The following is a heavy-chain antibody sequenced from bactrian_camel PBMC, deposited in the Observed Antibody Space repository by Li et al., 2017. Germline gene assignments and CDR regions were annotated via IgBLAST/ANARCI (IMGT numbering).Heavy chain of an antibody. CDR3: AASWDVTANAALSRMVSPEFGY. D-gene: IGHD3*01. Sequence: DVQLVESGGGSVQAGESLTLSRVVSGAKYRSYCMGWFRQVEGKDREAVATLDYHGRTAYQDSVKGRFTITKDNAKNILYLQMNNLTPEDSATYRCAASWDVTANAALSRMVSPEFGYWGEGTQVTVS. CDR1: GAKYRSYC. V-gene: IGHV3S67*01. J-gene: IGHJ6*01. CDR2: LDYHGRT.